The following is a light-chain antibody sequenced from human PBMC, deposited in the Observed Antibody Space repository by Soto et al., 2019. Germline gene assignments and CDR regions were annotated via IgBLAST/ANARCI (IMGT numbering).Light chain of an antibody. V-gene: IGKV1-39*01. J-gene: IGKJ5*01. CDR2: AAS. CDR3: QQSYSTPFT. Sequence: DIQMTQSPSSLSASVGDRVTITCRASQGISSYLAWYQQKPGKAPKLLIYAASSLQSGVPSRFSGSGSGTDFTLTISSLQPEDFATYYCQQSYSTPFTFGQGTRREIK. CDR1: QGISSY.